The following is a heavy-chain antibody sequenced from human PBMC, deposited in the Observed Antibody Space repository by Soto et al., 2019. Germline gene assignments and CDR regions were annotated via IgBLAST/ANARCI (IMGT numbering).Heavy chain of an antibody. J-gene: IGHJ4*02. CDR3: AKLVRDDVRRSDLDH. D-gene: IGHD3-10*02. CDR2: IFYSGST. CDR1: GGSISSGGYY. V-gene: IGHV4-31*03. Sequence: SETLSLTCTVSGGSISSGGYYWSWIRHHPGKGLEWIGYIFYSGSTFYSPSLKSRVTISGDTSRNQFSLNLRSVTAADSGVYYCAKLVRDDVRRSDLDHWGQGTLVTVSS.